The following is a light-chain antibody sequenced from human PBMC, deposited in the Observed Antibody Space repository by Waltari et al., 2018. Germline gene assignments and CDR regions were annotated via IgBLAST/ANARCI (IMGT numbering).Light chain of an antibody. CDR1: QSVLYSSNNKNY. CDR2: WAS. Sequence: DIVMTQSPDSVAVSLGERATINCKSSQSVLYSSNNKNYLAWYQQKPGQPPKLLIYWASTRESGVPDRLSGSGSGTDFTLTISSLQAEDVSVYYCQQYYSTPLTFGGGTKVEIK. V-gene: IGKV4-1*01. J-gene: IGKJ4*01. CDR3: QQYYSTPLT.